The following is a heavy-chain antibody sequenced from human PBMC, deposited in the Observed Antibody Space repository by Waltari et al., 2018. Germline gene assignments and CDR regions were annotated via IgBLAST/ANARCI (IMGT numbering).Heavy chain of an antibody. CDR3: ARYLGYCSSTSCDGWFDP. V-gene: IGHV4-39*07. CDR1: GGSISSSSYY. J-gene: IGHJ5*02. Sequence: QLQLQESGPGLVKPSETLSLTCTVSGGSISSSSYYWGWIRQPPGKGLEWIGSIYYSGSTDYNPSLKSRVTIAVDTSKNQFSLKLSSVTAADTAVYYCARYLGYCSSTSCDGWFDPWGQGTLVTVSS. CDR2: IYYSGST. D-gene: IGHD2-2*01.